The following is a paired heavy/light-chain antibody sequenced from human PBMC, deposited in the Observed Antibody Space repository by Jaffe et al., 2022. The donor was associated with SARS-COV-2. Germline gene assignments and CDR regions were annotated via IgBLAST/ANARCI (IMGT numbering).Heavy chain of an antibody. Sequence: QVQLVQSGSELKKPGASVKISCKASGYTFTTYAMNWVRQAPGQGLEWMGWINTNTGTPTYVQGFTGRFVFSLDSSVSTAYLQISSLKAGDTAVYYCARLYYGSGNYYNGYYYMDVWGQGTTVTVSS. CDR3: ARLYYGSGNYYNGYYYMDV. V-gene: IGHV7-4-1*02. CDR2: INTNTGTP. CDR1: GYTFTTYA. J-gene: IGHJ6*03. D-gene: IGHD3-10*01.
Light chain of an antibody. CDR3: AAWDDSLGWV. J-gene: IGLJ1*01. CDR1: SSNIGSNY. V-gene: IGLV1-47*01. Sequence: QSVLTQPPSASGTPGQTVTISCSGSSSNIGSNYVFWYQQLPGTAPKLLIYRNNQRPSGVPDRFSGSKSGTSASLAISGLRSEDEADYYCAAWDDSLGWVFGTGTKVTVL. CDR2: RNN.